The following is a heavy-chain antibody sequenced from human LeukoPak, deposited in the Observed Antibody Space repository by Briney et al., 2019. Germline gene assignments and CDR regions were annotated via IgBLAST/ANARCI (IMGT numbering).Heavy chain of an antibody. V-gene: IGHV3-23*01. CDR2: ISGSGGST. CDR1: GFTFSSYA. D-gene: IGHD3-3*01. J-gene: IGHJ6*02. Sequence: PGGSLRLSCAASGFTFSSYAMSWVRQAPGKGLEWVSAISGSGGSTYYADSVKGRFTISRDNSKNTLYLQMNSLRAEGTAVYYCAKSLFVYYYGMDVWGQGTTVTVSS. CDR3: AKSLFVYYYGMDV.